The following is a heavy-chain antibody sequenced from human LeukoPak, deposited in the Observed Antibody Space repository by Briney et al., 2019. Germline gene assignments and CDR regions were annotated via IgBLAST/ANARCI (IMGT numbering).Heavy chain of an antibody. J-gene: IGHJ4*02. CDR2: IYYRGTT. D-gene: IGHD1-26*01. CDR1: GGSISSGDYY. V-gene: IGHV4-39*01. Sequence: SETLSLTCAVSGGSISSGDYYWSWIRQPPGKGLEWIGSIYYRGTTYYNPSLKSRVTISVDTSKNQFSLRLNSVTAADTAVYYCAIATGNYYWDFDYWGQGILVTVSS. CDR3: AIATGNYYWDFDY.